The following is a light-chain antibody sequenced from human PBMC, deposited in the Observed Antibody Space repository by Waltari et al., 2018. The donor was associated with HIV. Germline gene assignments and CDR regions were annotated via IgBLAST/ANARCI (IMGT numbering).Light chain of an antibody. CDR3: QQYKNWPRT. CDR1: QSVSNN. J-gene: IGKJ1*01. CDR2: DAS. Sequence: EVVLTQSLGPVSGSPGARVTLSFRTSQSVSNNLVWYQMKPGQPPRIVIYDASTRATGIPVRFSGSGSGKEFTLTISSLQSEDFAVYYCQQYKNWPRTFGRGTKVEI. V-gene: IGKV3-15*01.